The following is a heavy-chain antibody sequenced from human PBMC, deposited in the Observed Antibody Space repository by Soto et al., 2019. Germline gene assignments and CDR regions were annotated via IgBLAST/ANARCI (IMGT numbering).Heavy chain of an antibody. CDR1: GDSITSGDYY. V-gene: IGHV4-30-4*01. Sequence: QVQLQESGPGLVKPSQTLSLTCTVSGDSITSGDYYWSWVRQPPGKGLEWIGYILYSGSTYYKASLKSRVTISLDMSRNQFSLELTSVTAADTAVYYCARAEVAVAGSGWFDAWGHGTLVTVSS. D-gene: IGHD6-19*01. CDR3: ARAEVAVAGSGWFDA. CDR2: ILYSGST. J-gene: IGHJ5*01.